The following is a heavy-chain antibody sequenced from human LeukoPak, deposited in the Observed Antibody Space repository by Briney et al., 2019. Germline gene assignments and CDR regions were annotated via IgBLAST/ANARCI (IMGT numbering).Heavy chain of an antibody. J-gene: IGHJ4*02. V-gene: IGHV3-30*04. D-gene: IGHD4-17*01. CDR1: GFTFNHYA. CDR2: ISYDGSNK. Sequence: GGSLRLSCTASGFTFNHYAMHWVRQAPGKGLGWMAVISYDGSNKDYADSVKGRFTISRDNSNLTLYLQINSLRGEDTAVYHCARGSSWYGDPRGFDNWGQGALVTVSS. CDR3: ARGSSWYGDPRGFDN.